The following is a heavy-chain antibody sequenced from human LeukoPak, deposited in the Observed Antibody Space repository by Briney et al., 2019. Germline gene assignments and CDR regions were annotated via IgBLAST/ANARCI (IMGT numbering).Heavy chain of an antibody. CDR3: AKFQDDILTGYYSYYYYGMDV. J-gene: IGHJ6*04. CDR1: GFTFSSYA. Sequence: GGSLRLSCAASGFTFSSYAMSWVRQAPGKGLEWVSAISGSGGSTYYADSVKGRFTISRDNPKNTLYLQMNSLRAEDTAVYYCAKFQDDILTGYYSYYYYGMDVWGEGTTVTVSS. CDR2: ISGSGGST. D-gene: IGHD3-9*01. V-gene: IGHV3-23*01.